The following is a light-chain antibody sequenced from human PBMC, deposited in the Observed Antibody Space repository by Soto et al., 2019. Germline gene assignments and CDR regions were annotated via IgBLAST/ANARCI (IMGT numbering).Light chain of an antibody. CDR1: QSISSW. V-gene: IGKV1-5*01. Sequence: DIQMTQSASTLSASLGDRVTITCGASQSISSWLAWYQQKQGKAPKLLIYDASSLESGVPSRFSGSGSGTEFNLTISSLQTDDFATYYCQQYNSYSWTFGQGTKVDIK. J-gene: IGKJ1*01. CDR2: DAS. CDR3: QQYNSYSWT.